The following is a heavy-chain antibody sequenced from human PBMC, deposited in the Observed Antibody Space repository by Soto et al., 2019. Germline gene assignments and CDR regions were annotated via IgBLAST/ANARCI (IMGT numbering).Heavy chain of an antibody. CDR2: ISVYNGNT. J-gene: IGHJ4*02. V-gene: IGHV1-18*01. CDR1: GYTFTSYG. D-gene: IGHD4-17*01. Sequence: ASVKVSCKASGYTFTSYGISWVRQAPGQGLECMGWISVYNGNTNYAQKLQGRVTMTTXTXXNXXXMXLXXLRXDXTAVYYCARGTTVRSPYFDYWGQGTLVTVSS. CDR3: ARGTTVRSPYFDY.